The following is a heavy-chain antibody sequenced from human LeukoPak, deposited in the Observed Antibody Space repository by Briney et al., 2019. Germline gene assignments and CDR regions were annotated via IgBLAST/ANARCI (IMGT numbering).Heavy chain of an antibody. CDR3: ARVLALNYYDSSGYNDRFDP. CDR2: IYSSGST. CDR1: GGSISSHY. V-gene: IGHV4-59*11. Sequence: PSETLSLTCSVFGGSISSHYWSWIRQPPGKGLEWIGFIYSSGSTYYNPSLESLVTISADTSKNQFSLKLSSVTAADTAVYYCARVLALNYYDSSGYNDRFDPWGQGILVTVSS. J-gene: IGHJ5*02. D-gene: IGHD3-22*01.